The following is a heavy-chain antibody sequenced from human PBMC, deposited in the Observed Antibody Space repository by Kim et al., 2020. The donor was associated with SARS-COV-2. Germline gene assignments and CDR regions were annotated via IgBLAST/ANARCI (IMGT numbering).Heavy chain of an antibody. Sequence: SETLSLTCTVSGGSISSSSYYWGWIRQPAGKGLEWIGSFYYSGSTFYNPSLNSRVTISVDTSKNQFSLKLSSVTAADTAVYYCARQELYYFDYWGQGTLVTVSS. CDR3: ARQELYYFDY. CDR1: GGSISSSSYY. J-gene: IGHJ4*02. CDR2: FYYSGST. V-gene: IGHV4-39*01. D-gene: IGHD1-7*01.